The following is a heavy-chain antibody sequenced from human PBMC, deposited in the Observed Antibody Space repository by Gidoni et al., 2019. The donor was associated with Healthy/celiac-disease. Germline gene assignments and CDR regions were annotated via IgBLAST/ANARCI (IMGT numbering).Heavy chain of an antibody. D-gene: IGHD3-22*01. Sequence: EVQLVESGGGLVQPGGSLRLSCAASGFTFSDHYMDWVRQAPGKGLEWVGRTRNKANSYTTEYAASVKGRFTISRDDSKNSLYLQMNSLKPEDTAVYYCARGRYYDSSGYTSHYAFDIWGQGTMVTVSS. CDR2: TRNKANSYTT. V-gene: IGHV3-72*01. CDR3: ARGRYYDSSGYTSHYAFDI. J-gene: IGHJ3*02. CDR1: GFTFSDHY.